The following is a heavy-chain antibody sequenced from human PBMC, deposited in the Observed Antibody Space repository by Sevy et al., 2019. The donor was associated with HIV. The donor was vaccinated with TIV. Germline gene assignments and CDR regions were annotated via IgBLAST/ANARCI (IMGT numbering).Heavy chain of an antibody. D-gene: IGHD5-18*01. CDR3: ARGMGWIQTWLPDY. Sequence: GGSLRLSCEASGFRFSDYYMSWIRVAPGKGLECVSYISPSGITKYYADSVKGRFTISRDFAKNSLFLQMNSLKADDTAVYFCARGMGWIQTWLPDYWGQGTLVTVSS. J-gene: IGHJ4*02. CDR2: ISPSGITK. V-gene: IGHV3-11*01. CDR1: GFRFSDYY.